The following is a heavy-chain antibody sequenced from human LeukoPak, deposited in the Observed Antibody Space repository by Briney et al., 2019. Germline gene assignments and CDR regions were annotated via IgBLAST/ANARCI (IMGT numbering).Heavy chain of an antibody. Sequence: GGSLRLSCASSVDTVSINYMSCVRQAPGKGLECGSVIYSGGSTYYADSVKGRLTISRDNPKNTLYLQMHSLRAEDTAVYYCARVGDDFWCGYSAPLTGWGQGTLVTVSS. D-gene: IGHD3-3*01. CDR1: VDTVSINY. CDR3: ARVGDDFWCGYSAPLTG. V-gene: IGHV3-53*01. CDR2: IYSGGST. J-gene: IGHJ4*02.